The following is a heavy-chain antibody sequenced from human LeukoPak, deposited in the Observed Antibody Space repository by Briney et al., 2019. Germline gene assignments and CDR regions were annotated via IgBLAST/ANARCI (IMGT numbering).Heavy chain of an antibody. CDR3: AREGKDGQLLSIPFDY. CDR1: GYTFINYG. D-gene: IGHD2-2*01. V-gene: IGHV1-18*04. Sequence: GASMKVSCKASGYTFINYGFSWVRQAPGQGLEWMGWISAYNGNTNYLQKFQGRVTMTTDTSTNTVYMELRSLRSDDTAVYYCAREGKDGQLLSIPFDYWGQGTLVTVSS. J-gene: IGHJ4*02. CDR2: ISAYNGNT.